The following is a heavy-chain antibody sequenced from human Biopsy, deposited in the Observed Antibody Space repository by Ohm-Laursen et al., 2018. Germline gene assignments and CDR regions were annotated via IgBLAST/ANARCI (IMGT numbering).Heavy chain of an antibody. Sequence: SVNVSCKASGGTSSNYATSWVRQAPGQGLEWMGGIIPMFGTANYAQMFQGRVTISADESTSTSYMELSSLTTEDTAIYYCARGPHSGSHSCFDYWGRGTLVTVSS. V-gene: IGHV1-69*13. CDR3: ARGPHSGSHSCFDY. J-gene: IGHJ4*02. CDR1: GGTSSNYA. D-gene: IGHD1-26*01. CDR2: IIPMFGTA.